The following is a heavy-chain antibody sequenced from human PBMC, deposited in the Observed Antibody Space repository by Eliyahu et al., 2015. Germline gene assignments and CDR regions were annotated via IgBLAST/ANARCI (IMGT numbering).Heavy chain of an antibody. CDR1: GFXFXDYA. D-gene: IGHD3-10*01. CDR2: ISWNSGSI. V-gene: IGHV3-9*01. CDR3: AKSDGGSGSYTHSIPDAFDI. J-gene: IGHJ3*02. Sequence: EVQLVESGGGLVQPGRSLRLSCXASGFXFXDYAXHWVRQAPGXGLEXVSGISWNSGSIGYADSVKGRFTISRDNAKNSLYLQMNXLRAEDTALYYCAKSDGGSGSYTHSIPDAFDIWGQGTMVTVSS.